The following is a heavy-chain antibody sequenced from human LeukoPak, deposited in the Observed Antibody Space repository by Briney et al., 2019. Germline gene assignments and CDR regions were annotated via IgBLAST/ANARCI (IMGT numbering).Heavy chain of an antibody. CDR3: TTDRAIAIRPLFDY. Sequence: PGGSLRLSCAASGLSFTNAWMGWVRQAPGKGLEGVRRIKSKTDGGTTDFAAPVKGRFTISIDDSKNTVYLQMNSLKTEDTAVYFCTTDRAIAIRPLFDYWGQGTLVTVSS. D-gene: IGHD6-13*01. J-gene: IGHJ4*02. CDR2: IKSKTDGGTT. V-gene: IGHV3-15*01. CDR1: GLSFTNAW.